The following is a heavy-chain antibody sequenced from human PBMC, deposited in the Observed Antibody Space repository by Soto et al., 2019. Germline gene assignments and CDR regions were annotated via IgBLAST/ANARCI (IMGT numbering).Heavy chain of an antibody. J-gene: IGHJ4*02. V-gene: IGHV4-59*01. CDR1: GGSFSPNY. D-gene: IGHD1-26*01. Sequence: SETLSLTCTVSGGSFSPNYWSWIRQPPGKGLEWNGYIFYTVTSNYNPSLKSRISISVYTSKSQFSLTLTSVTVSYTAVYYCARFGDSGLRPDSWGQGTLVTVSS. CDR2: IFYTVTS. CDR3: ARFGDSGLRPDS.